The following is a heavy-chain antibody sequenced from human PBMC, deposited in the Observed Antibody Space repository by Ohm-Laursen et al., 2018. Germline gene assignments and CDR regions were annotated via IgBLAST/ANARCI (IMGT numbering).Heavy chain of an antibody. V-gene: IGHV4-4*07. J-gene: IGHJ4*02. CDR2: IYTSGST. CDR1: GDSISSYY. Sequence: PGTLSLTCSVSGDSISSYYWSWIRQPAGKGLEWIGRIYTSGSTTYNPSLKSRVTMSVDTSKNQFSLKLSSVTAADTAVYYCAGRGYWGQGTLVTVSS. CDR3: AGRGY.